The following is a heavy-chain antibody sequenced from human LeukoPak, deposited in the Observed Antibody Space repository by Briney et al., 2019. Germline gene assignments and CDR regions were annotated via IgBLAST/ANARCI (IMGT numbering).Heavy chain of an antibody. Sequence: PGGSLRLSCAASGFTFSSYAMHWVRQAPGKGLEYVSAISSNGGSTYYANSVKGRFTISRDNSKNTLYLQMGSLRAEDMAVYYCARAAAGTIYYYYMDVWGKGTTVGVSS. CDR2: ISSNGGST. J-gene: IGHJ6*03. CDR1: GFTFSSYA. D-gene: IGHD6-13*01. CDR3: ARAAAGTIYYYYMDV. V-gene: IGHV3-64*01.